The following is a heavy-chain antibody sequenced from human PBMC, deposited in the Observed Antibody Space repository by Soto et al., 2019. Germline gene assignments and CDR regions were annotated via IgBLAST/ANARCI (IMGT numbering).Heavy chain of an antibody. CDR1: GFSLSTSGVG. CDR3: AHRRRAVAAVDY. CDR2: IYWNDDK. V-gene: IGHV2-5*01. Sequence: GSCPTLVNPTQTLTLTCTFSGFSLSTSGVGVGWIRQPPGKALEWLALIYWNDDKRYSPSLKSRLTITKDTSKNQVVLTMTNMDPVDTATYYCAHRRRAVAAVDYWGQGTLVTVSS. J-gene: IGHJ4*02. D-gene: IGHD6-19*01.